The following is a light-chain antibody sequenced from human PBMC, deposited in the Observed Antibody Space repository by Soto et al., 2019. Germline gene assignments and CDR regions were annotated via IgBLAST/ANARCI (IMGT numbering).Light chain of an antibody. J-gene: IGKJ4*01. Sequence: DIQMIQSPSSVYASVGDRVTVACRSSQAIAGWLAWYQQKPGKAPRLLIYGTSTLQSGVPSRFSGSGSGTDFTLTINSLQPEDFATYYCQKAYSFPHTLGGGTKVDIK. CDR2: GTS. CDR3: QKAYSFPHT. CDR1: QAIAGW. V-gene: IGKV1D-12*01.